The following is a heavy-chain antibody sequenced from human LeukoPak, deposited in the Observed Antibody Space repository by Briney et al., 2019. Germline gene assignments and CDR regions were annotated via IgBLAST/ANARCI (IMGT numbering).Heavy chain of an antibody. D-gene: IGHD3-16*02. J-gene: IGHJ4*02. CDR1: GFTFSSYA. CDR2: ISGSGGST. CDR3: ARGGSYRSQPYFDY. V-gene: IGHV3-23*01. Sequence: PGRSLRLSCAASGFTFSSYAMSWVRQAPGKGLEWVSAISGSGGSTYYADSVKGRFTISRDNSKNTLYLQMNSLRAEDTAVYYCARGGSYRSQPYFDYWGQGTPVTVSS.